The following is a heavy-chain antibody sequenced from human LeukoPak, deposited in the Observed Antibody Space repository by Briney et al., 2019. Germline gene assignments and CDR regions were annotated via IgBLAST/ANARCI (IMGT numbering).Heavy chain of an antibody. CDR1: GGSISSSSYY. J-gene: IGHJ3*02. V-gene: IGHV4-39*07. Sequence: PSETLSLTCTVSGGSISSSSYYWGWIRQPPGKGLEWIGSIYYSGSTYYNPSLKSRVTISVDTSKNQFSLKLSSVTAADTAMYYCARDGYSGYADAFDIWGQGTMVTVSS. CDR3: ARDGYSGYADAFDI. D-gene: IGHD5-12*01. CDR2: IYYSGST.